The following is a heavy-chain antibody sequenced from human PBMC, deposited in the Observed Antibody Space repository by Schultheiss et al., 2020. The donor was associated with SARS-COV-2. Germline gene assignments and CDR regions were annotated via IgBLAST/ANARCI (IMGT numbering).Heavy chain of an antibody. V-gene: IGHV3-30*18. CDR2: ISYDGSNK. J-gene: IGHJ4*02. Sequence: GESLKISCAASGFTFSSYAMSWVRQAPGKGLEWVAVISYDGSNKYYADSVKGRFTISRDNSKNTLYLQMNSLRAEDTAVYYCAKDSPTYGDYFYWGQGTLVTVSS. D-gene: IGHD4-17*01. CDR1: GFTFSSYA. CDR3: AKDSPTYGDYFY.